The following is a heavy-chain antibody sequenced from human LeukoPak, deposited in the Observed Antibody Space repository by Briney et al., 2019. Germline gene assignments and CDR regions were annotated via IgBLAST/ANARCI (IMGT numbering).Heavy chain of an antibody. D-gene: IGHD2-8*01. CDR2: IFNSGGT. Sequence: GGSLRLSCAASGFTVTSTYMGWVRQAPGKGLEWVSMIFNSGGTQYADSVKGRFTVSRDDSKNTLYLQLNSLRDEDTAVYYCARYSVTTGPSSRGAFDFWGQGTMVTVSS. CDR1: GFTVTSTY. V-gene: IGHV3-53*01. J-gene: IGHJ3*01. CDR3: ARYSVTTGPSSRGAFDF.